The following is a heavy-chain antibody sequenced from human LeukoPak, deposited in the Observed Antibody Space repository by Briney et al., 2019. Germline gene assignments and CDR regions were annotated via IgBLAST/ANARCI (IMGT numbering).Heavy chain of an antibody. CDR2: INHSGST. D-gene: IGHD3-16*01. J-gene: IGHJ6*02. V-gene: IGHV4-34*01. CDR3: ARGGRIMITFGGVPRSDV. Sequence: SETLSLTCAVYGGSFSGYYWSWIRQPPGKGLEWIGEINHSGSTNYNPSLKSRVTISVDTSKNQFSLKLSSVTAADTAVYYCARGGRIMITFGGVPRSDVWGQGTTVTVSS. CDR1: GGSFSGYY.